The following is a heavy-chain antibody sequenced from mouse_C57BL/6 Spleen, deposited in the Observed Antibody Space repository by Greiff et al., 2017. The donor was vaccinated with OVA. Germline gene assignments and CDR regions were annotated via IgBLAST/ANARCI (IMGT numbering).Heavy chain of an antibody. V-gene: IGHV1-64*01. CDR3: AIYGSRGWFAY. Sequence: QVQLQQPGAELVKPGASVKLSCKASGYTFTSYWMHWVKQRPGQGLEWIGMIHPNSGSTNYNEKFKSKATLTVEKSSSTAYMQLSSLTSEDSAVYYCAIYGSRGWFAYWGQGTLVTVSA. CDR2: IHPNSGST. J-gene: IGHJ3*01. CDR1: GYTFTSYW. D-gene: IGHD1-1*01.